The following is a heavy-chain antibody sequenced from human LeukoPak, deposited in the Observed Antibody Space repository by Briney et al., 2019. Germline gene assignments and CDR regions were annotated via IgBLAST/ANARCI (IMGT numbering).Heavy chain of an antibody. D-gene: IGHD3-22*01. J-gene: IGHJ4*02. CDR3: ARESKWLLD. Sequence: ASVKVSCKASGYTFSDHYMQWVRQAPGQGLEWMGWISAYNGNTNYAQKLQGRVTMTTDTSTSTAYMELRSLRSDDTAVYYCARESKWLLDWGQGTLVTVSS. CDR1: GYTFSDHY. V-gene: IGHV1-18*04. CDR2: ISAYNGNT.